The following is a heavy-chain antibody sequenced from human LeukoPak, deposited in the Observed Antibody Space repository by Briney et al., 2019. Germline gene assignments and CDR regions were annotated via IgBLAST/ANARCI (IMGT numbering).Heavy chain of an antibody. CDR1: RYSISSGYY. CDR2: IYHSGST. J-gene: IGHJ4*02. D-gene: IGHD5-18*01. CDR3: ASGYNYGYPFGS. Sequence: SETLSLTCAVSRYSISSGYYWGWIRQPPGKGLEWIGSIYHSGSTYYNPSLKSRVTISVDTSKNQFSLKMSSVTAADTAVYYCASGYNYGYPFGSWGQGTLVTVSS. V-gene: IGHV4-38-2*01.